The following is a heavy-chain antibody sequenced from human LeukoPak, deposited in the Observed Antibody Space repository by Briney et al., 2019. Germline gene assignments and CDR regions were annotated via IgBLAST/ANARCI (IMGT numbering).Heavy chain of an antibody. CDR2: ISGSGEST. CDR1: GFTFSSYA. J-gene: IGHJ4*02. D-gene: IGHD3-3*01. V-gene: IGHV3-23*01. CDR3: AKDSDRITIFGVVNIDY. Sequence: GGSLRLSCAASGFTFSSYAMTWVRQAPEKGLEWVSTISGSGESTYYADSVKGRFTISRDNSKNTLYLQMNSLRAEDTAIYYCAKDSDRITIFGVVNIDYWGQGTLVTVSS.